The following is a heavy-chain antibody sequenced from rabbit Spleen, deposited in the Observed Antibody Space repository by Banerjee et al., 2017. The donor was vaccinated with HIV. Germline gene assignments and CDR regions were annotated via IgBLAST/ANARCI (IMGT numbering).Heavy chain of an antibody. CDR2: IGAGGTSGT. D-gene: IGHD5-1*01. V-gene: IGHV1S45*01. J-gene: IGHJ4*01. Sequence: QEQLEESGGDLVKPGASLTLTCTASGFSFSSGYDMCWVRQAPGKGLEWIACIGAGGTSGTYYATWAKGRFTISKTSSTTVTLQMTSLTAADTATYICARDLVTVIGWNFNLWGQGTLVTVS. CDR1: GFSFSSGYD. CDR3: ARDLVTVIGWNFNL.